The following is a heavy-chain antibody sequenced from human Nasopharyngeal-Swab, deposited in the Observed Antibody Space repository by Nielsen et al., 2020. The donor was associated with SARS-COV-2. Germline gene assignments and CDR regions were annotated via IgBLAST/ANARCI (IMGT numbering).Heavy chain of an antibody. Sequence: GESLKISCAASGFTFSSYAMSWVRQAPGKGLEWVSAISGSGGSTYYADSVKGRFTISRDNSKNTLYLQMNSLRAEDTAVCYCAKSGYSSSSESDYWGQGTLVTVSS. D-gene: IGHD6-6*01. V-gene: IGHV3-23*01. CDR1: GFTFSSYA. CDR2: ISGSGGST. CDR3: AKSGYSSSSESDY. J-gene: IGHJ4*02.